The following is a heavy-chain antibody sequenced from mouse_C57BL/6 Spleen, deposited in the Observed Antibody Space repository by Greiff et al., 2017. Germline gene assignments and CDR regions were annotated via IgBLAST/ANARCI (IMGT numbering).Heavy chain of an antibody. CDR3: ARDDGYYVGYFDY. J-gene: IGHJ2*01. Sequence: QVQLKQSGAELVKPGASVKISCKASGYAFSSYWMNWVKQRPGKGLEWIGQMYPGDGDTNYNGKFKGKATLTADKSSSTAYMQLSSLTSEDSAVYFCARDDGYYVGYFDYWGQGTTLTVSS. CDR2: MYPGDGDT. V-gene: IGHV1-80*01. CDR1: GYAFSSYW. D-gene: IGHD2-3*01.